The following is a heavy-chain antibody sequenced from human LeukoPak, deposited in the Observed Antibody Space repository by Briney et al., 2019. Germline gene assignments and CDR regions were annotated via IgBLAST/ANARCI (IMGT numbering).Heavy chain of an antibody. D-gene: IGHD5-24*01. CDR1: GGSISNYY. J-gene: IGHJ4*02. CDR2: IHDSGST. V-gene: IGHV4-59*08. Sequence: SETLSLTCTVSGGSISNYYWSWIRQSPEKGLEWIGYIHDSGSTNYNPSLKSRVTISVDTSKNHFSLKLSSVTAADTAVYYCARLDAAAGRYLQFFYWGQGTLVTVSS. CDR3: ARLDAAAGRYLQFFY.